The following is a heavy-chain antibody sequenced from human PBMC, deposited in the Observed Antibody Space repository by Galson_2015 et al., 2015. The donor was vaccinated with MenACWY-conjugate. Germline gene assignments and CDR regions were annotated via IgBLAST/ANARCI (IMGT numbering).Heavy chain of an antibody. CDR2: IKQDGSEK. CDR1: GFPFSTSW. V-gene: IGHV3-7*03. J-gene: IGHJ3*02. CDR3: ARVQSADGATLFRAFDI. D-gene: IGHD4/OR15-4a*01. Sequence: SPRLSCAASGFPFSTSWMAWVRQAPGKGLDWAASIKQDGSEKYYLYSVKGRFTISRVNAKNSLHLQMNSLRVEDTAIFYCARVQSADGATLFRAFDIWGQGTIVTVSS.